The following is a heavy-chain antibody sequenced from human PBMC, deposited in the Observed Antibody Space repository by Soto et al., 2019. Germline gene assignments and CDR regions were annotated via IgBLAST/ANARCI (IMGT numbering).Heavy chain of an antibody. CDR3: AKSGPTNYFDF. CDR2: ITGGSGFT. CDR1: GFTFSTFA. V-gene: IGHV3-23*01. Sequence: GGSLRLSCAASGFTFSTFAMNWVRQAPGKGLEWVSGITGGSGFTFYADSVKGRFTISRDDSENTLFLQMSSLRAEDTAKYYCAKSGPTNYFDFWGQGTL. J-gene: IGHJ4*02. D-gene: IGHD1-26*01.